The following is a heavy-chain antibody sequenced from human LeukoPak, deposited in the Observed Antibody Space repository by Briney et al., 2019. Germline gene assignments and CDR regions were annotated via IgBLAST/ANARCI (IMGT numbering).Heavy chain of an antibody. V-gene: IGHV1-3*03. CDR2: INAGNGNT. D-gene: IGHD3-10*01. CDR3: AREGSMVRRVGIFGLDY. J-gene: IGHJ4*02. CDR1: GYTFTSYA. Sequence: GASVKVSCKASGYTFTSYAMHWVRQAPGQRLEWMGWINAGNGNTKYSQEFQGRVTITRDTSASTAYMELSSLRSEDMAVYYCAREGSMVRRVGIFGLDYWGQGTLVTVSS.